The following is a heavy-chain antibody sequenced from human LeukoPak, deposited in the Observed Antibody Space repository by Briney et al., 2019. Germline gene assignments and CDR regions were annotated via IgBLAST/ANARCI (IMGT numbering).Heavy chain of an antibody. Sequence: SETLSLTCVVSGGSISSNNWWTWVRQAPGKGLEWIGEIYHYGTTNYNPSLKGRVTISVDKSKNQFSLKFNSVTAADTAVYYCARGPSLGAHLDYWGQGTLVTVSS. CDR3: ARGPSLGAHLDY. CDR1: GGSISSNNW. D-gene: IGHD1-26*01. CDR2: IYHYGTT. V-gene: IGHV4-4*02. J-gene: IGHJ4*02.